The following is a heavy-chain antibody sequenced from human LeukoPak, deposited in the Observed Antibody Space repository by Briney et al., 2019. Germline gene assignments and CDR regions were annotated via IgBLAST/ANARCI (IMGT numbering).Heavy chain of an antibody. D-gene: IGHD6-13*01. CDR3: ARDTGYSSSWYGGNYFDY. V-gene: IGHV3-23*01. J-gene: IGHJ4*02. CDR1: GFTFSTYA. Sequence: AGGSLRLSCTASGFTFSTYAMSWVRQAPGKGLEWVSAITDSGGNTYYAAPVKGRFTISRDNSKNTLYLQMGSLRAEDMAVYYCARDTGYSSSWYGGNYFDYWGQGTLVTVSS. CDR2: ITDSGGNT.